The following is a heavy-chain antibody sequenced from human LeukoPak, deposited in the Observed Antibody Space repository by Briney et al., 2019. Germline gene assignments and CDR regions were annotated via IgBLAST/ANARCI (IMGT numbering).Heavy chain of an antibody. D-gene: IGHD4-17*01. CDR1: GYTLTSYG. V-gene: IGHV1-18*01. J-gene: IGHJ4*02. CDR3: ARGAYGDK. Sequence: ASVKVSCEASGYTLTSYGINWMRQTPGQGLERMGWISTQSGNTNYAQKVQDRLTLTTDRYTNTTYMELRSLRADDTAVYYCARGAYGDKWGQGTLVTVSS. CDR2: ISTQSGNT.